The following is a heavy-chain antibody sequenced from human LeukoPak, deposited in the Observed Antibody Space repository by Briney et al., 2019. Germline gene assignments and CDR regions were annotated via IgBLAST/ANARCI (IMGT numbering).Heavy chain of an antibody. CDR3: ARAYYESSAYRHAVYFDY. CDR1: GFTFSSYG. Sequence: GGSLRLSCAASGFTFSSYGMHWVRQAPGKGLEWVAFIRYDGSNKYHADSVKGRFTISRDNSKNTLYLQMNSLRAEDTAVYYCARAYYESSAYRHAVYFDYWGQGTLVTVSS. CDR2: IRYDGSNK. D-gene: IGHD3-22*01. J-gene: IGHJ4*02. V-gene: IGHV3-30*02.